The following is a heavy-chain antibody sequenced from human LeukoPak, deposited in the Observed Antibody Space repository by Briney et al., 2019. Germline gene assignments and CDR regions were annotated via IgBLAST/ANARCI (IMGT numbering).Heavy chain of an antibody. J-gene: IGHJ4*02. D-gene: IGHD3-22*01. CDR3: AARRPYYDSSGSDGDY. CDR2: IYPGDSDT. V-gene: IGHV5-51*01. Sequence: GESLKISCKGSGYSFTSYWIGWVRQMPGKGLEWMGIIYPGDSDTRYSPSFEGQVTISADTSITTAYLQWSSLKASDTAMYYCAARRPYYDSSGSDGDYWGQGTLVIVSS. CDR1: GYSFTSYW.